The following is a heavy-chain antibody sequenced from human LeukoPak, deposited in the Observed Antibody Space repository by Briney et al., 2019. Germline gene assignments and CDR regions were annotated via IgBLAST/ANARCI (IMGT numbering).Heavy chain of an antibody. CDR3: ARDSSLYCSSTSCHGYYYMDV. J-gene: IGHJ6*03. CDR2: ISSGSTI. D-gene: IGHD2-2*01. CDR1: GGSISSYY. V-gene: IGHV3-11*04. Sequence: LSLTCTVSGGSISSYYWSWIRQPPGKGLEWVSYISSGSTIYYADSVKGRFTISRDNAKNSLYLQMNSLRAEDTAVYYCARDSSLYCSSTSCHGYYYMDVWGKGTTVTVSS.